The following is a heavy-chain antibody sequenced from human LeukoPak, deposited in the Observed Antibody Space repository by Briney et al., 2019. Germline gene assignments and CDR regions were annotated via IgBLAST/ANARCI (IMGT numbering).Heavy chain of an antibody. V-gene: IGHV4-30-2*01. CDR2: IYHSEST. CDR1: GGSISSGGYS. J-gene: IGHJ4*02. CDR3: ARGGIGSNFDY. Sequence: SETLSLTCAVSGGSISSGGYSWSWIRQPPGKGLEWIGYIYHSESTYYNPSLKSRVTISVDRSKDQFSLKLSSVTAADTAVYYCARGGIGSNFDYWGQGALVTVSS. D-gene: IGHD1-26*01.